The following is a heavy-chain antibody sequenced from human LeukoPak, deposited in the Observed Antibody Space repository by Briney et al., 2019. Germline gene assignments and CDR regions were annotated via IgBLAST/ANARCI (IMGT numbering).Heavy chain of an antibody. CDR1: GFTFSSYE. CDR3: AELGITMIGGV. D-gene: IGHD3-10*02. V-gene: IGHV3-48*03. Sequence: GGSLRLSCAASGFTFSSYEMNWVRQAPGKGLEWVTYISSSGSTIYYADSAKGRFTISRDNAKNSLYLQMNSLRAEDTAVYYCAELGITMIGGVWGKGTTVTISS. J-gene: IGHJ6*04. CDR2: ISSSGSTI.